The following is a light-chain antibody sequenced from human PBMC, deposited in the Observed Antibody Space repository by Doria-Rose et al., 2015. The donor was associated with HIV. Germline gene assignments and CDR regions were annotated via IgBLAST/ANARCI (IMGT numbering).Light chain of an antibody. CDR3: QQSYASLPFT. CDR1: LDINKF. Sequence: TQSPSSLSASVGDRVTITCRASLDINKFLSWYQQKPGRAPKLLIYGASTLQSGVPSRFSGRGSGTNFTLTISGLQPEDFATYYCQQSYASLPFTFGPGTKADI. J-gene: IGKJ3*01. CDR2: GAS. V-gene: IGKV1-39*01.